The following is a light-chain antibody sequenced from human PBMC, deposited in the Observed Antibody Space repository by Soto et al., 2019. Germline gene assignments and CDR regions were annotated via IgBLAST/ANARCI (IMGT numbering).Light chain of an antibody. Sequence: QSALTQPASVSGSPGQSITIPCTGSSNDIGGYNYVSWYQQQPGKAPKLMIYQVTNRPSGVSNRFSGSRSGNTASLTISGLQAEDEADYYCSSYTDSSNYVFGTGTKLTVL. CDR2: QVT. J-gene: IGLJ1*01. CDR3: SSYTDSSNYV. V-gene: IGLV2-14*01. CDR1: SNDIGGYNY.